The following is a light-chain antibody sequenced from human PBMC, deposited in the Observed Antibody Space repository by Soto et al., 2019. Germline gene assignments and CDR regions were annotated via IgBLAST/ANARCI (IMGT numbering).Light chain of an antibody. CDR2: GSS. CDR1: QTVSNNY. V-gene: IGKV3-20*01. Sequence: EIVLTQSPGTLSLSPGERATLSCRASQTVSNNYLAWYQQKPGPAPRLFIYGSSTRATGIPDRFSGSGSGTDFTLTISRLEPEDFAVYYCQQYASSRTFGQGTKVEIK. CDR3: QQYASSRT. J-gene: IGKJ1*01.